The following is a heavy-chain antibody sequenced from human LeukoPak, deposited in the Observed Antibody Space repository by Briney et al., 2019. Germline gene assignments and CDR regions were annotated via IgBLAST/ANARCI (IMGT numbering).Heavy chain of an antibody. V-gene: IGHV3-33*06. CDR1: GFTFSSYG. J-gene: IGHJ1*01. CDR3: AKEGDDSSGYPMAEYFQH. Sequence: GRSLRLSCAASGFTFSSYGMHWVRQAPGKGPEWVAVIWYDGSNKYYADSVKGRFTISRDNSKNTLYLQMNSLRAEDTAVYYCAKEGDDSSGYPMAEYFQHWGQGTLVTVSS. D-gene: IGHD3-22*01. CDR2: IWYDGSNK.